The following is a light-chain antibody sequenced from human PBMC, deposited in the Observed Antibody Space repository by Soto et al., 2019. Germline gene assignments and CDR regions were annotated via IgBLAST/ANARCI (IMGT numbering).Light chain of an antibody. V-gene: IGLV1-47*01. CDR1: SSNIGSNY. J-gene: IGLJ1*01. CDR3: AAWDDSLSYV. Sequence: QSVLTQPPSASGTPGQRVTISCSGSSSNIGSNYVYWYQQLPGTAPKLLIYRNNQRPSGVPDRFSGSKSGTLASLAISGLRSEDEADYYCAAWDDSLSYVFGTGTKVTVL. CDR2: RNN.